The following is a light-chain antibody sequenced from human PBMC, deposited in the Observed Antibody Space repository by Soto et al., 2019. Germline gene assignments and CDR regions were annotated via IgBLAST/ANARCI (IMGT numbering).Light chain of an antibody. Sequence: ILLTQSPGTLSLSPGESATLSCRSSQTVASGYFAWYKQKPRQAPRLLIYAASRRATGIPDRLSGSGSGTESTLTISRMEPEDFAVYYCQQYSNSPTFGQGTRLEIK. V-gene: IGKV3-20*01. CDR2: AAS. CDR3: QQYSNSPT. CDR1: QTVASGY. J-gene: IGKJ5*01.